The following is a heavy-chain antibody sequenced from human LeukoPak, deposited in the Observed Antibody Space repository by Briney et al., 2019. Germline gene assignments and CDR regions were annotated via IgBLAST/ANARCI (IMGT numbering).Heavy chain of an antibody. D-gene: IGHD2-15*01. CDR3: ARGKDCSGGICYYFDS. CDR2: ISSSSSYP. J-gene: IGHJ4*02. Sequence: GGSLRLSCAASGFTFSDYYMSWIRQAPGKGLEWLSYISSSSSYPKYADSVKGRFTISRDNAKNSLYLQMNSLRAEDTAVYYCARGKDCSGGICYYFDSWGQGTLVTVSS. V-gene: IGHV3-11*06. CDR1: GFTFSDYY.